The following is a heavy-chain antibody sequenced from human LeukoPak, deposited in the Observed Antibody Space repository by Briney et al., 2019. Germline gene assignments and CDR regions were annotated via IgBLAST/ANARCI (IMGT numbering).Heavy chain of an antibody. V-gene: IGHV3-20*04. CDR1: GFTFDDYG. J-gene: IGHJ6*03. CDR2: INWNGGST. CDR3: ARGLTTVSTGGAYYYYYYMDV. D-gene: IGHD4-17*01. Sequence: EGSLRLSCAASGFTFDDYGMSWVRQAPGKGLEWVSGINWNGGSTGYADSVKGRFTISRDNAKNSLYLQMNSLRAEDTALYYCARGLTTVSTGGAYYYYYYMDVWGKGTTVTVSS.